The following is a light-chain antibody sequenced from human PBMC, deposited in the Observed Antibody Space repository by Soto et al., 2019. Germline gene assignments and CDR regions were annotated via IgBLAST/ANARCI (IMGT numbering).Light chain of an antibody. Sequence: DIPMSRCPSALSLSAXGGVIITCRASQGFSTYLNWYQQKPGNAPKLLIYAASTLQSGVPSRFSGSGSETDFTLTISSLQPEDFATYSCQQSYSTTWTFGQGTKVDNK. CDR2: AAS. J-gene: IGKJ1*01. CDR3: QQSYSTTWT. CDR1: QGFSTY. V-gene: IGKV1-39*01.